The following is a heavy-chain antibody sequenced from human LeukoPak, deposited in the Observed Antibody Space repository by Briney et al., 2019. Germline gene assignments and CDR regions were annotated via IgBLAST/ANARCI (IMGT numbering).Heavy chain of an antibody. J-gene: IGHJ4*02. CDR1: GFTFSSYE. Sequence: GGSLRLSCAASGFTFSSYEMNWVRQAPGKGLEWVSYISSSGSTIYYADSVKGRFTVSRDNAKNSLYLQMNDLRAEDTAVYYCAREDSDYSNYDFWGQGTLVTVSS. CDR3: AREDSDYSNYDF. V-gene: IGHV3-48*03. CDR2: ISSSGSTI. D-gene: IGHD4-11*01.